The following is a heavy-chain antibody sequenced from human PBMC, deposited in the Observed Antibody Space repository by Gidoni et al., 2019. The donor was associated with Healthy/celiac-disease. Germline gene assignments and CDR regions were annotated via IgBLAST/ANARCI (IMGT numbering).Heavy chain of an antibody. D-gene: IGHD1-26*01. CDR1: GFTFSSYS. CDR2: ISSSSSYI. J-gene: IGHJ6*02. V-gene: IGHV3-21*01. Sequence: EVQLVESGGGLVKPGGSLRLSCAASGFTFSSYSMNWVRQAPGKGLEWVSSISSSSSYIYYADSVKGRFTISRDNAKNSLYLQMNSLRAEDTAVYYCARGERSGSYYRKDYYYGMDVWGQGTTVTVSS. CDR3: ARGERSGSYYRKDYYYGMDV.